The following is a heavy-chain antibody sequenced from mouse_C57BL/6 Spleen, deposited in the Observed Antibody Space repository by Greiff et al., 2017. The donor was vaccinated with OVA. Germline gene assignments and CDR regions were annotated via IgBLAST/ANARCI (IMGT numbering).Heavy chain of an antibody. CDR2: ISTYYGDA. J-gene: IGHJ3*01. CDR1: GYTFTDSA. Sequence: VQLQQSGPELVRPGVSVKISCKGSGYTFTDSAMHWVKQSHAKSLEWIGVISTYYGDASSNQKFKDKATMTVDKSSSTAYMELARLKAGDAAVYDCAVYWGFGCWGKGTTVTVAA. D-gene: IGHD4-1*01. V-gene: IGHV1-67*01. CDR3: AVYWGFGC.